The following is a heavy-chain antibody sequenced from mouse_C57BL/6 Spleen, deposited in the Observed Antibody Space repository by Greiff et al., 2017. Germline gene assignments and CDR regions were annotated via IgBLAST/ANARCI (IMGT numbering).Heavy chain of an antibody. V-gene: IGHV10-1*01. CDR1: GFSFNTYA. CDR2: IRSKSNNYAT. Sequence: EVMLVESGGGLVQPKGSLKLSCAASGFSFNTYAMNWVRQAPGKGLEWVARIRSKSNNYATYYADSVKDRFTISRDDSESMLYLQMNNLKTEDTAMYYCVRQGESRLAMDYWGQGTSVTVSS. CDR3: VRQGESRLAMDY. J-gene: IGHJ4*01.